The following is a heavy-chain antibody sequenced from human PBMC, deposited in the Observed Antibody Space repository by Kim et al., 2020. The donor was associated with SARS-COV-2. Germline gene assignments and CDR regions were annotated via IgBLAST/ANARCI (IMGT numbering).Heavy chain of an antibody. CDR1: GFTFDDYA. V-gene: IGHV3-9*01. Sequence: GGSLRLSCAASGFTFDDYAMHWVRQAPGKGLEWVSGISWNSGSIGYADSVKGRFTISRDNAKNSLYLQMNSLRAEDTALYYCAKDIDHPYYGMDVWGQGTTGTVSS. CDR2: ISWNSGSI. CDR3: AKDIDHPYYGMDV. J-gene: IGHJ6*02.